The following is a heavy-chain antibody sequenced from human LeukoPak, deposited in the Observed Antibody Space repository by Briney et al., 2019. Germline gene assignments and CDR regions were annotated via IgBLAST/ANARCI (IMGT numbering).Heavy chain of an antibody. J-gene: IGHJ4*02. Sequence: GGSLRLSCAASGFTFSAYRMSWVRQAPGKGLEWVADINQDGSKTYHVASMKGRFTISRDNAKNSLYLQMNSLRAEDTAVYYCANDLRLGGRGPENWGQGTLVTVSS. CDR3: ANDLRLGGRGPEN. CDR2: INQDGSKT. V-gene: IGHV3-7*05. D-gene: IGHD3-16*01. CDR1: GFTFSAYR.